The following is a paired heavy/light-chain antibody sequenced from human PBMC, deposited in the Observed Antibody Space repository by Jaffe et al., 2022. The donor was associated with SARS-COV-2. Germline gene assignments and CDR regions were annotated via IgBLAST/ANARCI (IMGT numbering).Light chain of an antibody. Sequence: SSDLTQDPAVSVALGQTVRITCQGDSLRIFYASWYQQKPGQAPVLVIYGKNIRPSGIPDRFSGSSSGDTASLTITGAQAEDEADYYCNFRDNSANQFGGGTKLTVL. CDR1: SLRIFY. CDR3: NFRDNSANQ. V-gene: IGLV3-19*01. CDR2: GKN. J-gene: IGLJ2*01.
Heavy chain of an antibody. CDR3: ARARGITFGEVSYYYGMDV. CDR1: GGSFSDYY. Sequence: QVQIQQWGAGLLKPSETLSLTCAVYGGSFSDYYWTWIRQPPGKGLEWIGEINHSGSSNYSPSLKTRVTISIDTPKNQFSLNLNSVTAADTAVYYCARARGITFGEVSYYYGMDVWGQGTTVSVSS. D-gene: IGHD3-10*01. CDR2: INHSGSS. J-gene: IGHJ6*02. V-gene: IGHV4-34*01.